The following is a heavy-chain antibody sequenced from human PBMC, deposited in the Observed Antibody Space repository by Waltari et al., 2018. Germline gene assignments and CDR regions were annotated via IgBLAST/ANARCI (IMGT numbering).Heavy chain of an antibody. J-gene: IGHJ2*01. CDR2: INHSGST. CDR1: GGSFSGYY. V-gene: IGHV4-34*01. CDR3: ARRGRGVVITRPYWYFDL. D-gene: IGHD3-3*01. Sequence: QVQLQESGPGLVKPSETLSLTCTVYGGSFSGYYWSWIRQPPGKGLEWIGEINHSGSTNYNPSLKSRVTISVDTSKNQFSLKLSSVTAADTAVYYCARRGRGVVITRPYWYFDLWGRGTLVTVSS.